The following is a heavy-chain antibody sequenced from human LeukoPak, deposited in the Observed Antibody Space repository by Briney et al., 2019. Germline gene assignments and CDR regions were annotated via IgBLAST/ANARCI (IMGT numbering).Heavy chain of an antibody. V-gene: IGHV3-74*03. CDR2: INSDGSST. Sequence: GGSLRLSCAASGFTFSSYVMYWVRQAPGKGLVWVSRINSDGSSTTYADSVKGRFTISRDNAENTLHLQMNSLRVEDTAVYYCVRGYTIGPGGYWGQGTLVTVSS. D-gene: IGHD3-16*02. CDR3: VRGYTIGPGGY. CDR1: GFTFSSYV. J-gene: IGHJ4*02.